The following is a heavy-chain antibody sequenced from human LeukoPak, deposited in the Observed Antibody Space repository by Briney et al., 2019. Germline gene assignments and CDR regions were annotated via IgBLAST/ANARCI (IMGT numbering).Heavy chain of an antibody. CDR3: ARDEWRGPYY. Sequence: PGGSLRLSXXASXXTXSXXXXXXXXXXXXXXXGWVSXIYSGGRTXXADSVXXRFTXXXXXXXNTVYLQMNSLRAEDTAVYYCARDEWRGPYYWGQGTLVTVSS. CDR2: IYSGGRT. J-gene: IGHJ4*02. D-gene: IGHD3-3*01. CDR1: XXTXSXXX. V-gene: IGHV3-53*01.